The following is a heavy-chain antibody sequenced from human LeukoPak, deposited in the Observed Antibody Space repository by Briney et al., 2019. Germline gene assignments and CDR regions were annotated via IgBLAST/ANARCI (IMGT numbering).Heavy chain of an antibody. Sequence: ASVKVSCKASGYTFTGYHMHWVRQAPGQGLEWMGWINPNSGGTNYAQKFQGRVTMTRDTSISTAYMELSRLRSDDTAVYYCARDLQHSMVRGLEVNWFDPWGQGTLVTVSS. D-gene: IGHD3-10*01. CDR1: GYTFTGYH. CDR3: ARDLQHSMVRGLEVNWFDP. CDR2: INPNSGGT. V-gene: IGHV1-2*02. J-gene: IGHJ5*02.